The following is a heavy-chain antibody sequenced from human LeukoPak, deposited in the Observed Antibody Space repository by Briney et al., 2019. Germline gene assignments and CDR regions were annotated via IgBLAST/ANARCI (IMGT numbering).Heavy chain of an antibody. CDR3: ARGTGDRNDAFDI. CDR2: IYYSGST. D-gene: IGHD7-27*01. J-gene: IGHJ3*02. CDR1: GGSISSYY. Sequence: PSEALSLTCTVSGGSISSYYWSWIRQPSGKGLEWIGYIYYSGSTNYNPSLKSRVTISVDTSKNQFSLKLSSVTAADTAVYYCARGTGDRNDAFDIWGQGTMVTVSS. V-gene: IGHV4-59*01.